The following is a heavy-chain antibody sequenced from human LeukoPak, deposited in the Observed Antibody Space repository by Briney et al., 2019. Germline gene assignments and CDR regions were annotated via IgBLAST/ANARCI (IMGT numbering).Heavy chain of an antibody. Sequence: PGGSLRLSCAASGFTFSDYYMSWIRQAPGKGLEWVSYISSSSSYTNYADSVKGRFTISRDNAKSSLFLQMNSLRAEDTGVYYCARVGSDWYFDYWGQGVLVTVSS. D-gene: IGHD6-19*01. CDR1: GFTFSDYY. CDR3: ARVGSDWYFDY. V-gene: IGHV3-11*05. J-gene: IGHJ4*02. CDR2: ISSSSSYT.